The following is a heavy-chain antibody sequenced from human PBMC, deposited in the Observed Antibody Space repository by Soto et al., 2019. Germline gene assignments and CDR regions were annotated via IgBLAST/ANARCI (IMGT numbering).Heavy chain of an antibody. CDR2: IIPIFGTA. CDR3: ASLRTYYYDSSGS. Sequence: SVKVSCKASGGTFSSYAISWVRQAPGQGLEWMGGIIPIFGTADYAQKFQGRVTITADESTSTAYMELSSLRSEDTAVYYCASLRTYYYDSSGSWGQGTLVTVSS. V-gene: IGHV1-69*13. CDR1: GGTFSSYA. J-gene: IGHJ5*02. D-gene: IGHD3-22*01.